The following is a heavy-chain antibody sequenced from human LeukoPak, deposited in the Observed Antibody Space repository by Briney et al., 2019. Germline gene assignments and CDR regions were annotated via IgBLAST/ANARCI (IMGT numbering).Heavy chain of an antibody. J-gene: IGHJ4*02. D-gene: IGHD3-3*01. CDR2: INPSGGST. CDR3: ATGLVGYDFWSGYRLDY. V-gene: IGHV1-46*01. Sequence: ASVKVSCKASGYTYTSYYMHWVRQAPGQGLEWMGIINPSGGSTSYAQKFQGRVTMTRDTSTSTVYMELSSLRSEDTAVYYCATGLVGYDFWSGYRLDYWGQGTLVTVSS. CDR1: GYTYTSYY.